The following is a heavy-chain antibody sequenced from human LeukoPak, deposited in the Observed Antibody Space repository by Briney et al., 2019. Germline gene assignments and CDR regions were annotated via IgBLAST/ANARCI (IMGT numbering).Heavy chain of an antibody. V-gene: IGHV1-46*01. D-gene: IGHD1-7*01. CDR3: AADYPITGTNS. CDR1: GYTFTSYY. Sequence: ASVKVSCKASGYTFTSYYMHWVRQAPGQGLEWMGIINPSGGSTSYAQKFQERVTITRDMSTSTAYMELSSLRSEDTAVYYCAADYPITGTNSWGQGTLVTVSS. J-gene: IGHJ4*02. CDR2: INPSGGST.